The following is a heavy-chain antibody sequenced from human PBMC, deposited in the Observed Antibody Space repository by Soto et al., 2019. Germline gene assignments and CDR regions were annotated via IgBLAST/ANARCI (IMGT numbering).Heavy chain of an antibody. CDR2: IYWDDDK. Sequence: GSGPTLVNPTQTLTLTCTFSGFSLSTSGVGVGWIRQPPGKALEWLALIYWDDDKRYSPSLKSRLTITKDTSKNQVVLTMTNMDPVDTATYYCARQTLPDSSSWYQGYFDYWGQGTLVTVSS. V-gene: IGHV2-5*02. CDR3: ARQTLPDSSSWYQGYFDY. J-gene: IGHJ4*02. CDR1: GFSLSTSGVG. D-gene: IGHD6-13*01.